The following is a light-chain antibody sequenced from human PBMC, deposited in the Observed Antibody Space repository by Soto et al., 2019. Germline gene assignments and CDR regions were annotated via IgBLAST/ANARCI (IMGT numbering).Light chain of an antibody. CDR2: GAS. V-gene: IGKV3-15*01. CDR3: QQYNNWPESPIT. Sequence: EIVMTQSPATLSVSPGERDTLSCRASQSVSSNLAWYQQKPGQAPRLLIYGASTRATGIPARFSGSGSGTEFTLTISSLQSEDFAVYYCQQYNNWPESPITFGQGTRLEIK. CDR1: QSVSSN. J-gene: IGKJ5*01.